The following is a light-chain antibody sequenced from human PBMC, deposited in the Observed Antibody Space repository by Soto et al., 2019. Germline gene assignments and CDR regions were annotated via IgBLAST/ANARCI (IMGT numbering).Light chain of an antibody. V-gene: IGKV3D-15*01. Sequence: IGMPQSPATLSGSPGERVTLSFSASQSVSSKLAWYQQQPVQAPSLLVYGASTRATGIPASFSGSGSGTEFTLSISSLKSEDFAAYYCQQYNNWHAITFGQGTRLEIK. CDR1: QSVSSK. CDR3: QQYNNWHAIT. CDR2: GAS. J-gene: IGKJ5*01.